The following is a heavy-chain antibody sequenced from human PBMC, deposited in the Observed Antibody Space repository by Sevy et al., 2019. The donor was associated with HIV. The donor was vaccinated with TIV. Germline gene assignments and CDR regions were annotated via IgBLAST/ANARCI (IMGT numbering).Heavy chain of an antibody. CDR1: DGSFSGYY. J-gene: IGHJ5*02. Sequence: SETLSLTCAVHDGSFSGYYWNWIRQLPGKGLEWIGEINESGITYYNPSLKSRVTISVDTSKKEFSLKLNSVTAVDSAVYFCARSPPVVVVPGAPSWFDPWGQGTLVTVSS. D-gene: IGHD2-2*01. CDR3: ARSPPVVVVPGAPSWFDP. CDR2: INESGIT. V-gene: IGHV4-34*01.